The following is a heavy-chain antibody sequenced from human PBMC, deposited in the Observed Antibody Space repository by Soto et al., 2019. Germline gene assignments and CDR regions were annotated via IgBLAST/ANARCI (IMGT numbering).Heavy chain of an antibody. J-gene: IGHJ4*02. Sequence: QVQLVQSGAEVKKPGSSVKVSCKASGGTFSSYTISWVRQAPGQGREWMGRIIPILGIANYAQKFQGRVTMTADKTTSTAYMELSSLRSEDTAVDYCARDPEIVTGGQGSANDDWGQGTLVTVSS. CDR2: IIPILGIA. D-gene: IGHD2-21*01. CDR1: GGTFSSYT. V-gene: IGHV1-69*08. CDR3: ARDPEIVTGGQGSANDD.